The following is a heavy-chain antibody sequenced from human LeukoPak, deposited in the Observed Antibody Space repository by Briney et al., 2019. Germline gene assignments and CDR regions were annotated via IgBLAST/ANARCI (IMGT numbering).Heavy chain of an antibody. J-gene: IGHJ4*02. CDR3: ARSRDGYSLDY. CDR2: IYYSGSA. Sequence: SETLSLTCTVSGASICTYYWNWIRQPPGEGLEWIGYIYYSGSANYNPSLKSRVTISVDMSKNQFSLKLSSVTAADTAVYYCARSRDGYSLDYWGLGTLVTVSS. V-gene: IGHV4-59*01. CDR1: GASICTYY. D-gene: IGHD5-24*01.